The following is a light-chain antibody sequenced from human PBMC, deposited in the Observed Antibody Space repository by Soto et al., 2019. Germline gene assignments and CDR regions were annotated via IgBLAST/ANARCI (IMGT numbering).Light chain of an antibody. CDR1: QSVSRN. Sequence: EIVLTQSPATLSLSPGERATLSCRASQSVSRNLAWYQQKPGQAPSLLIYGAYTRATGTPARFSGSGSGTDFTLTINSLQSEEFAVDYGQHYVNWPLTFGGGTKVDI. J-gene: IGKJ4*01. CDR3: QHYVNWPLT. V-gene: IGKV3-15*01. CDR2: GAY.